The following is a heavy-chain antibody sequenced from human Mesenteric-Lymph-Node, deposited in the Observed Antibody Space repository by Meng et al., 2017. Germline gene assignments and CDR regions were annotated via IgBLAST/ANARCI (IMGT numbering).Heavy chain of an antibody. Sequence: SVKVSCKASGGTFSSYAISWVRQAPGQGLEWMGGIIPIFGTANYAQKFQGRVTMTEDTSTDTAYMELSSLRSEDTAVYYCETARFSSWYTGVIYYFDYWGQGTLVTGS. CDR1: GGTFSSYA. J-gene: IGHJ4*02. CDR2: IIPIFGTA. V-gene: IGHV1-69*06. D-gene: IGHD6-13*01. CDR3: ETARFSSWYTGVIYYFDY.